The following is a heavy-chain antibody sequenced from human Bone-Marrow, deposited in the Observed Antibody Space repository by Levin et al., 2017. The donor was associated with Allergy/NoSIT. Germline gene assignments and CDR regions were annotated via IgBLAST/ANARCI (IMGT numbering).Heavy chain of an antibody. CDR2: ISNSGSNI. D-gene: IGHD5-24*01. J-gene: IGHJ4*02. CDR3: ARGVATIDD. Sequence: NPGGSLRLSCAASGFTFSDYYMSWIRQAPGKGLEWISCISNSGSNIYDADSVKGRFTISRDNAKNSLYLQMNSLRGDDTAVYYCARGVATIDDWGQGTLVTVSS. V-gene: IGHV3-11*01. CDR1: GFTFSDYY.